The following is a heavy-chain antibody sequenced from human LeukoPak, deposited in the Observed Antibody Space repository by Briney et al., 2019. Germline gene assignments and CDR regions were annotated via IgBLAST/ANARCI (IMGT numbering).Heavy chain of an antibody. CDR1: GFTFSSYG. J-gene: IGHJ6*03. CDR3: AKGRSGSGWYVGYYYYYMDV. V-gene: IGHV3-30*18. D-gene: IGHD6-19*01. CDR2: ISYDGSNK. Sequence: GGSLRLSCAASGFTFSSYGMHWVRQAPGKGLEWVAVISYDGSNKYYADSVKGRFTISRDNSKNTLYLQMNSLRAEDTAVYYCAKGRSGSGWYVGYYYYYMDVWGKGTTVTVSS.